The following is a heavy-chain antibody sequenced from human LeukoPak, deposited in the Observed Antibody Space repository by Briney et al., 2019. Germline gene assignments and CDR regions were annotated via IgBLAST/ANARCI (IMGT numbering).Heavy chain of an antibody. Sequence: SVKVSCKASGGTFSSYAISWVRQAPGQGLEWMGGIIPIFGTANYAQKFQGRVTITADESTSTAYMELSSLRSEDTAVYYCASGSDILTGYSMSIPFDYWGQGTLVTVSS. D-gene: IGHD3-9*01. CDR1: GGTFSSYA. J-gene: IGHJ4*02. CDR2: IIPIFGTA. CDR3: ASGSDILTGYSMSIPFDY. V-gene: IGHV1-69*01.